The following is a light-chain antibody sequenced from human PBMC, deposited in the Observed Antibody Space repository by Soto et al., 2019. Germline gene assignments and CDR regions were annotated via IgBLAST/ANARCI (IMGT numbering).Light chain of an antibody. CDR2: VNS. CDR3: QSYDSSLSVV. J-gene: IGLJ2*01. V-gene: IGLV1-40*01. Sequence: QSVLTQPPSVSGAPGQRVTISCTGSSSNIGAGYDVHWYQQLPGTAPKLLIYVNSNRPSGVPDRFSGSKSGTSASLAITGLQAEVEADYYCQSYDSSLSVVFGGGTKVTVL. CDR1: SSNIGAGYD.